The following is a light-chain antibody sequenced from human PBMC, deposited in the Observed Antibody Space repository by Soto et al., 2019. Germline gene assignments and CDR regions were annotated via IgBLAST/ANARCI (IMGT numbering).Light chain of an antibody. CDR2: AAS. V-gene: IGKV1-9*01. CDR1: QGISTD. CDR3: QQFNRYPLT. J-gene: IGKJ4*01. Sequence: DIQLTQSPSFLSASVGDRVTIACRASQGISTDLAWYRQKPGKAPKLLIFAASTLQSGVPSRFSGSGSGTEFTLTITSLQPEDFATYYCQQFNRYPLTFGGGTKVEIK.